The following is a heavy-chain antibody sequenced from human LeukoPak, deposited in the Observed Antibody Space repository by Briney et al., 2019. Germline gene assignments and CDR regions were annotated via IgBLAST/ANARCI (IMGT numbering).Heavy chain of an antibody. V-gene: IGHV3-30*04. J-gene: IGHJ2*01. CDR2: ISYDGRNK. Sequence: PGGSLRLSCAASGFTFSSYAMHWVRQAPGKGLEWVAVISYDGRNKYYADSVKGRFTISRDNSKNTLYLQMNSLRAEDTAVYYCARGDYVWGYFDLWGRGTLVTVSS. CDR1: GFTFSSYA. CDR3: ARGDYVWGYFDL. D-gene: IGHD3-16*01.